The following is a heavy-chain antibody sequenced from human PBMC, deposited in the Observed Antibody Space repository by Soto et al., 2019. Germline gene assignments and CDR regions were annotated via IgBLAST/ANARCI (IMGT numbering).Heavy chain of an antibody. CDR2: ISWNSGSI. V-gene: IGHV3-9*01. J-gene: IGHJ3*02. CDR1: GFTFDDYA. CDR3: AKDIRLRYFDWLLFDAFDI. Sequence: PGGSLRLSCAASGFTFDDYAMHWVRQAPGKGLEWVSGISWNSGSIGYADSVKGRFTISRDNAKNSLYLQMNSLRAEDTALYYCAKDIRLRYFDWLLFDAFDIWGQGTMVTVS. D-gene: IGHD3-9*01.